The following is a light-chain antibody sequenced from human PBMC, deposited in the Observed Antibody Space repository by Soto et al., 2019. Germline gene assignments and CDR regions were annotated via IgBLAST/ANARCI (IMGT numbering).Light chain of an antibody. J-gene: IGKJ1*01. V-gene: IGKV1-5*01. CDR3: QQYNSVSK. CDR1: QSISSW. CDR2: DAS. Sequence: DIQMTQSPSTLSASVGDRVTITCRASQSISSWLAWYQQKPGKAPKLLIYDASSLESGVPSRFSGSGSGTEVTLTISSLQPDDFATYYCQQYNSVSKFGQGNTVDIK.